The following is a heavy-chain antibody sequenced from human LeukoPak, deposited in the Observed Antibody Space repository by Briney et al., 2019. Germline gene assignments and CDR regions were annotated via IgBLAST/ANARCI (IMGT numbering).Heavy chain of an antibody. CDR3: ARPRDPGLEVDIDY. Sequence: GESLKISCKSSAYSFTSYWIGCVRQMPGKGLEWMGIIYPGGSDTRYSASFQGQVTISGDRSISTAYLQWSSLKASDTAVYYCARPRDPGLEVDIDYWGQGTLVTVSS. CDR2: IYPGGSDT. D-gene: IGHD6-19*01. CDR1: AYSFTSYW. V-gene: IGHV5-51*01. J-gene: IGHJ4*02.